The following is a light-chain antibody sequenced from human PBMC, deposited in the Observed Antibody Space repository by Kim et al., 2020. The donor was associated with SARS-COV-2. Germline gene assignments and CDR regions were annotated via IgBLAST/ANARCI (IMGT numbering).Light chain of an antibody. J-gene: IGKJ2*01. CDR1: QDMSNY. CDR2: SAS. Sequence: SASVGDSLTFPCRASQDMSNYLGWFQQQPGKAPRSLIYSASNVHIGVTGRFSGSESGTDFTLTISSLQPEDFATYYCQQYNRYPYTFAQGTKLEI. V-gene: IGKV1-16*01. CDR3: QQYNRYPYT.